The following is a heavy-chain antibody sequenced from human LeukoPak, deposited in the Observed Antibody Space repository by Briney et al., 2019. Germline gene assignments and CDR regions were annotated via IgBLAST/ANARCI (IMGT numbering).Heavy chain of an antibody. CDR3: ARGEGVIDY. J-gene: IGHJ4*02. Sequence: VRQAPGQXLEWMGWINPNSGGTNYAQKFQGRVTMTRDTSISTAYMELSRLRSDDTAVYYCARGEGVIDYWGQGTLVTVSS. V-gene: IGHV1-2*02. CDR2: INPNSGGT. D-gene: IGHD3-22*01.